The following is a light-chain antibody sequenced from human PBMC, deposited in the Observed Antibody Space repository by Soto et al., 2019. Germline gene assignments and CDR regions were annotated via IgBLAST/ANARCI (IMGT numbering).Light chain of an antibody. CDR3: QQSYSTPPYT. V-gene: IGKV1-39*01. CDR2: AES. Sequence: DIQMTQSPSSLSASVGDRVTITCRASQSISSYLNWYQQKPGKAPKLLIYAESSLQSGVPSRFSGSGSGTDFTHTISSLQPEDFATYYCQQSYSTPPYTFGQGTKLEIK. J-gene: IGKJ2*01. CDR1: QSISSY.